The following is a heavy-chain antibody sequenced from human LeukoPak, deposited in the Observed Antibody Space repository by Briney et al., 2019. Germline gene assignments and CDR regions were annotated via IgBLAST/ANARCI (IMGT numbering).Heavy chain of an antibody. Sequence: SETLSLTCTVSGGSISSYYWSWIRQPPGKGLEWIGYIYYSGSTNYNPSLKSRVTISVDTSKNQFSLKLSSVTAADTAVYYCARASVANWFDPWGQGTLVTVSS. D-gene: IGHD5-12*01. CDR2: IYYSGST. CDR3: ARASVANWFDP. J-gene: IGHJ5*02. CDR1: GGSISSYY. V-gene: IGHV4-59*01.